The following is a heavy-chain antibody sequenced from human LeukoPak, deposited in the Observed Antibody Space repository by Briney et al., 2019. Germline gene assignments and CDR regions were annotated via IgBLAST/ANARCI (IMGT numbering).Heavy chain of an antibody. CDR2: ISSSSSYI. V-gene: IGHV3-21*01. CDR1: GFTFSSYS. Sequence: PGGSLRLSCAASGFTFSSYSMNWVRQAPGKGLEWVSSISSSSSYIYYADSVKGRFTISRDNAKNSLYLQMNSLRAEDTAVYYCARDLIYYDILTGFDYWGQGTLATVSS. CDR3: ARDLIYYDILTGFDY. J-gene: IGHJ4*02. D-gene: IGHD3-9*01.